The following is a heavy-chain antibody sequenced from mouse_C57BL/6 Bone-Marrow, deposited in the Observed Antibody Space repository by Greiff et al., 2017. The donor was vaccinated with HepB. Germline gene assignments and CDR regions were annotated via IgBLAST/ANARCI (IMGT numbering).Heavy chain of an antibody. J-gene: IGHJ3*01. CDR3: ARSAITRFAY. V-gene: IGHV1-69*01. CDR2: IDPSDSYT. CDR1: GYTFTSYW. Sequence: QVQLQQPGAELVMPGASVKLYCKASGYTFTSYWMHWVKQRPGQGLEWIGEIDPSDSYTNYNQKFKGKSTLTVDKSSSTAYMQLSSLTSEDSAVYYCARSAITRFAYWGQGTLVTVSA. D-gene: IGHD2-4*01.